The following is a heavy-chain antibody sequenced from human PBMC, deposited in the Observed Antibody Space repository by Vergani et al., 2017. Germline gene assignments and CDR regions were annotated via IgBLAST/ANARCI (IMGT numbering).Heavy chain of an antibody. CDR2: INHSGGST. CDR1: GYTFTSYY. Sequence: QVQLVQSGAEVKKPGASVKVSCKASGYTFTSYYLHWVRQAPGQGLEWMGIINHSGGSTSYAQKFQGRVTMTRDKSTSTVYMELSSLRAEDTAVYYCARVYGGGSSWTYYYYGMDVWGQGTTVTVSS. D-gene: IGHD6-13*01. CDR3: ARVYGGGSSWTYYYYGMDV. V-gene: IGHV1-46*01. J-gene: IGHJ6*02.